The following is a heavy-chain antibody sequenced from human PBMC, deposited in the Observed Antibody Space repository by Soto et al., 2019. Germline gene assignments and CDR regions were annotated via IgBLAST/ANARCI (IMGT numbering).Heavy chain of an antibody. CDR1: GYTFTGYY. J-gene: IGHJ4*02. Sequence: ASVKVSCKASGYTFTGYYMHWVRQAPGQGLEWMGWINPNSGGTNYAQKFQGWVTMTRDTSISTAYTELSRLRSDDTAVYYCARSHSYDYIWGSFEYYFDYWGQGTLVTVSS. CDR2: INPNSGGT. V-gene: IGHV1-2*04. D-gene: IGHD3-16*01. CDR3: ARSHSYDYIWGSFEYYFDY.